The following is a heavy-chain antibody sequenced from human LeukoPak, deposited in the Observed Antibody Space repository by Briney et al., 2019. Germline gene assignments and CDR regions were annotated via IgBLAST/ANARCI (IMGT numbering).Heavy chain of an antibody. CDR1: GFAFGDYA. D-gene: IGHD4-23*01. CDR3: TSGANSL. Sequence: SGGSLRLSCTASGFAFGDYAMNWVRQAPGKGLEWVGFIRSKAYNGTTEYAASVKGRFTISRDDSKSIAYLQVNSLKSEDTAVYYCTSGANSLWGQGTLVTVSS. CDR2: IRSKAYNGTT. V-gene: IGHV3-49*04. J-gene: IGHJ4*02.